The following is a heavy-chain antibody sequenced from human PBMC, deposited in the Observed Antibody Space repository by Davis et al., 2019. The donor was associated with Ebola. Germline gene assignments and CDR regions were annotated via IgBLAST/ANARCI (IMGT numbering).Heavy chain of an antibody. J-gene: IGHJ4*02. V-gene: IGHV1-18*04. CDR2: INPHNGNT. D-gene: IGHD1-1*01. CDR1: GYTFTSYG. CDR3: ARAQFPTTSDH. Sequence: ASVKVSCKASGYTFTSYGITWVRQAPGQGLEWMGWINPHNGNTNYAQNVQGRVTMTTDTSTTTAYMEVGSLRSDDTAVYFCARAQFPTTSDHWGQGTLVTVSS.